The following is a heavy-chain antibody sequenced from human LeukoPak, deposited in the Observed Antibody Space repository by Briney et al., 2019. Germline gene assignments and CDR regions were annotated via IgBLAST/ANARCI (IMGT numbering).Heavy chain of an antibody. V-gene: IGHV3-30*18. CDR1: GFTFSSYG. D-gene: IGHD3-10*01. J-gene: IGHJ4*02. CDR3: AKDTSSGELPHYFDY. Sequence: GGSLRLSCAASGFTFSSYGMHWVRQAPGKGLEWVAVISYDGNNKYYADSVKGRFTISRDNSKNTLYLQMNSLRAEDTAVYYCAKDTSSGELPHYFDYWGQGTLVTVSS. CDR2: ISYDGNNK.